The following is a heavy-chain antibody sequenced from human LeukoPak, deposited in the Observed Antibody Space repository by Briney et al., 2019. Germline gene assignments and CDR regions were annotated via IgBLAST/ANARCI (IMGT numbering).Heavy chain of an antibody. J-gene: IGHJ4*02. V-gene: IGHV4-4*07. CDR2: IYASGNT. D-gene: IGHD6-13*01. Sequence: TSETLSLTCTVSGGSISSYYWSWVRQPAGKGLEWIGRIYASGNTNYNPSLKGRVTMTIDTSKNQFSLDLSSVTAADTAVYYCARGRGSSWYYFDSWGQGTLVTISS. CDR1: GGSISSYY. CDR3: ARGRGSSWYYFDS.